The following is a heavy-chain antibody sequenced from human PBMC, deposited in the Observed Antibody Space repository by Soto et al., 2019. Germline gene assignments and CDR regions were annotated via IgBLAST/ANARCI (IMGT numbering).Heavy chain of an antibody. D-gene: IGHD6-13*01. CDR1: GYTFTTYA. V-gene: IGHV1-3*01. CDR3: ARGSAAAGPYYFDY. Sequence: ASVKVSCTASGYTFTTYAIHWVRQAPGQRLEWMGWINAGNGATKYSQNFQDRVTIARDTSANTAFMELSSLRSEDTAVYYCARGSAAAGPYYFDYWAQGTLVTVSS. J-gene: IGHJ4*02. CDR2: INAGNGAT.